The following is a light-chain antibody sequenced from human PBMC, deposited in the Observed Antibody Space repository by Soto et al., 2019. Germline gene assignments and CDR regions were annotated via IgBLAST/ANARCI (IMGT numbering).Light chain of an antibody. Sequence: QLVLTQSPSASASLGASVKLTCTLSSGHSTYAIAWHQQQPEKGPRYLMKLNSDGSHTKGDGIPDRFSGSSSGAERYLTMSRLQSDDEAVYYRQTWGTFPRVFGGGTNLTVL. J-gene: IGLJ3*02. CDR3: QTWGTFPRV. V-gene: IGLV4-69*01. CDR1: SGHSTYA. CDR2: LNSDGSH.